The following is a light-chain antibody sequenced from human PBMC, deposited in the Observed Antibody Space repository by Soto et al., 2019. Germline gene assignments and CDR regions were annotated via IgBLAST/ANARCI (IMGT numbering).Light chain of an antibody. CDR3: NSYTSTGTWV. J-gene: IGLJ3*02. CDR1: RSDIGSYNS. CDR2: GVT. Sequence: QSALTQPASLSGSPGQSITISCTGTRSDIGSYNSIAWYQQHPGKAPRVVIFGVTKRPSGISDRFSGSKSGYTAFLTISGLQAEDEAHYYCNSYTSTGTWVFGGGTKLTFL. V-gene: IGLV2-14*02.